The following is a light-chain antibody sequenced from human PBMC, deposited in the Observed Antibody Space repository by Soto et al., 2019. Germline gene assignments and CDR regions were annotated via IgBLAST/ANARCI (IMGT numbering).Light chain of an antibody. CDR2: NVN. Sequence: QSALTQPASVSGSPGQSITISCSGTSSDVGRHNAVSWYQQHPGKVPQLMIYNVNIRPSGISDRFSASKSGNMASLTISGLQAEDEADYYCSSYRVSGSYVFGTGTKLTVL. V-gene: IGLV2-14*03. CDR3: SSYRVSGSYV. J-gene: IGLJ1*01. CDR1: SSDVGRHNA.